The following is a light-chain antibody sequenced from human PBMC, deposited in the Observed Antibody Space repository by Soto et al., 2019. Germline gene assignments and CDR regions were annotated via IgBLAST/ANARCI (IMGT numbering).Light chain of an antibody. CDR1: QSVSTNY. CDR3: QQYGSSPPT. J-gene: IGKJ1*01. CDR2: GAS. Sequence: EIVLTQSPGTLSLSPGERATLSCRASQSVSTNYLAWYQRKPGQAPRLLIYGASIRATDIPNRFSGSGSGTDFTLTITRLKAKDFAVYYCQQYGSSPPTFGQGTKVQIK. V-gene: IGKV3-20*01.